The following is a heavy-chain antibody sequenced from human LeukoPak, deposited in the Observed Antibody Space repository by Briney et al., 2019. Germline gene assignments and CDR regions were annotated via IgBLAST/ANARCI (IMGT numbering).Heavy chain of an antibody. J-gene: IGHJ3*02. CDR1: GGTFSSYA. D-gene: IGHD3-3*01. Sequence: SVKVSCKASGGTFSSYAISWVRQAPGQGLEWMGGIIPIFGTANYAQKFQGRVTITADKSTSTAYMELSSLRSEDTAVYYCARGIRITIFGVPSRPTDAFDIWGQGTMVTVSS. CDR3: ARGIRITIFGVPSRPTDAFDI. V-gene: IGHV1-69*06. CDR2: IIPIFGTA.